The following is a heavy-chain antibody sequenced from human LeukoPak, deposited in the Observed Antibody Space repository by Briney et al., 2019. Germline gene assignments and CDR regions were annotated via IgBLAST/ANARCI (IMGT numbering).Heavy chain of an antibody. V-gene: IGHV3-74*01. D-gene: IGHD5-18*01. Sequence: GGSLRLSCAASGFTFSSYSMNWVRQAPGKGLVWVSRINSGGTVTNYADSVKGRLTISRDNAKNTLYLQMNSLRAEDTAVYYCARGGYHAYYFDYWGQGSLVIVSS. CDR1: GFTFSSYS. CDR3: ARGGYHAYYFDY. J-gene: IGHJ4*02. CDR2: INSGGTVT.